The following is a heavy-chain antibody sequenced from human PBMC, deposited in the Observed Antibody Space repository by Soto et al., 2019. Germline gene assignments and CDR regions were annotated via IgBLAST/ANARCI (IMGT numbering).Heavy chain of an antibody. J-gene: IGHJ6*02. CDR2: VHTNSGGR. CDR3: AKELQRGMDV. V-gene: IGHV1-2*02. CDR1: GYTFSVYH. D-gene: IGHD4-4*01. Sequence: QVHLVQSGAEVKQPGASVKVSCKASGYTFSVYHMHWVRQAPGQGLEWMGWVHTNSGGRNYAQSFEGRVTMIRDTSINTAYMELSRLTADDTAVYYCAKELQRGMDVWGQGTTVTVAS.